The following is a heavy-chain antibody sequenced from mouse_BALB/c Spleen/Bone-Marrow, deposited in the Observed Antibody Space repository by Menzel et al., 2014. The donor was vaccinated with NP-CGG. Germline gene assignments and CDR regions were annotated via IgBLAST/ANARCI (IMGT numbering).Heavy chain of an antibody. CDR1: GYSFTGYC. CDR3: VRRGNPIVYYAMDY. Sequence: LVKAGASVKISCKASGYSFTGYCMHWVKQSRGKSLEWIGYISCYNGATSYNQNFKGKATFTVDTSSSTAYMQFNSLTSEDSAVYYCVRRGNPIVYYAMDYWGQGTSVTVSS. J-gene: IGHJ4*01. V-gene: IGHV1S34*01. CDR2: ISCYNGAT.